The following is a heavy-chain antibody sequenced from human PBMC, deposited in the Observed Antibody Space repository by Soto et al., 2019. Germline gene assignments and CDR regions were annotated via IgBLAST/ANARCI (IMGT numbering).Heavy chain of an antibody. CDR1: GYNFPSYW. V-gene: IGHV5-51*03. D-gene: IGHD1-26*01. CDR3: ARTDSGSYFFQH. Sequence: EVQLVQSGAEVKKPGESLKISCKGSGYNFPSYWIGWVRQMPGKGLEWMGIIYPGDSDTTYSPSSQGQVTISVDKSISTAYLQWSSLKASDTAIYYCARTDSGSYFFQHWGQGTLVTVSS. CDR2: IYPGDSDT. J-gene: IGHJ1*01.